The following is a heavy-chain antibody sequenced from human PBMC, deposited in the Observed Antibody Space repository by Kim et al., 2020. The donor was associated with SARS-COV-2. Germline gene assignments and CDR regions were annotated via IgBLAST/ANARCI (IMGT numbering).Heavy chain of an antibody. CDR2: MNPNSANT. D-gene: IGHD3-10*01. CDR3: ARGSTMVRGSSPINYYGMDV. V-gene: IGHV1-8*02. CDR1: GYIFNSYD. Sequence: ASVKVSCTASGYIFNSYDINWVRQAPGQGLEWMGWMNPNSANTGYAQKFQGRVTMTRDTSINTAYLDLSSLSSEDTAVYYCARGSTMVRGSSPINYYGMDVGGQGTAVIVSS. J-gene: IGHJ6*02.